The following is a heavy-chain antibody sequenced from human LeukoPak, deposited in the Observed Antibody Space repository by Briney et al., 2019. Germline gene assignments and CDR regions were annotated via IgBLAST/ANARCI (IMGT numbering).Heavy chain of an antibody. CDR1: GFTFNNYA. J-gene: IGHJ4*02. D-gene: IGHD1-1*01. V-gene: IGHV3-23*01. CDR3: ARDYPTSGIVTIFDY. Sequence: GGSLRLSCASSGFTFNNYAMTWVRQAPGKGLEWVSSITASGGNTYSADSVKGQFTISRDNSKNKLYLQVSNLRAEDTAVYYCARDYPTSGIVTIFDYWGQGTLVTVSS. CDR2: ITASGGNT.